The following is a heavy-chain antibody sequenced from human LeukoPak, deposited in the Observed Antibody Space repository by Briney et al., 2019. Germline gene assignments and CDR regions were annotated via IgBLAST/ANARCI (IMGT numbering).Heavy chain of an antibody. D-gene: IGHD3-3*01. J-gene: IGHJ4*02. V-gene: IGHV4-39*07. CDR1: GGSISSSSYY. Sequence: SETLSLTCTVSGGSISSSSYYWGWIRQPPGKGLEWIGSIYYSGSTYYNPSLKSRVTISVDTSKNQFSLKLSSVTAADTAVYYCARGRYGFLEWLGNFDYWGQGTLVTVSS. CDR3: ARGRYGFLEWLGNFDY. CDR2: IYYSGST.